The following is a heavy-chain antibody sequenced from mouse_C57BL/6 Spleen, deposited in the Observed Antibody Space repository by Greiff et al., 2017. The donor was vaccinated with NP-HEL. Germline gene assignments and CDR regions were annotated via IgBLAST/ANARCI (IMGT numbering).Heavy chain of an antibody. CDR1: GYAFSSSW. J-gene: IGHJ2*01. CDR3: ARSHYGSSSPYFDY. Sequence: QVQLQRSGPELVKPGASVKISCKASGYAFSSSWMNWVKQRPGKGLEWIGRIYPGDGDTNYNGKFKGKATLTADKSSSTAYMQLSSLTSEDSAVYFCARSHYGSSSPYFDYWGQGTTLTVSS. D-gene: IGHD1-1*01. V-gene: IGHV1-82*01. CDR2: IYPGDGDT.